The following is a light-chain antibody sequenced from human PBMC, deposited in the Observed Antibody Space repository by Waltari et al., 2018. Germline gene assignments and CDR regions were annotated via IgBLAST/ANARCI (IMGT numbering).Light chain of an antibody. CDR3: MQGTHWPLT. Sequence: DAVLTQSPLSLLVTLGQPASISCRSSQSLLYFNGITNLDWFHHRPGQSPRRLLYDVSNRDSGVPDRFSGSGSGTDFTLEISRVEAEDVGVYYCMQGTHWPLTFGQGTRVEIK. J-gene: IGKJ1*01. CDR1: QSLLYFNGITN. V-gene: IGKV2-30*01. CDR2: DVS.